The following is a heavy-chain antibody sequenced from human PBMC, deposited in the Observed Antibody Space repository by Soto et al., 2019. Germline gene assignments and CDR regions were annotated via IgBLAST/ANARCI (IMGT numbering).Heavy chain of an antibody. J-gene: IGHJ4*02. Sequence: EVQLVESGGGLVPPGGSVRLSCAASGFIFKMYWMHWVRQSPGKGLVWISRIYNDGTYSDYADSVRGRFTISRDNVNDSLYLTMNNLRAEDSGLYYCTRGPRPISTGTGAYWGQGTQVTVSS. CDR2: IYNDGTYS. CDR1: GFIFKMYW. CDR3: TRGPRPISTGTGAY. D-gene: IGHD3-10*01. V-gene: IGHV3-74*01.